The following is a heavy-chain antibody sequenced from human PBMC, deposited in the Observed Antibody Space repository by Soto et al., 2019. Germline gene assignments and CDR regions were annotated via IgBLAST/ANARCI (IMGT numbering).Heavy chain of an antibody. CDR3: AADYLRHNSLNGYYYSYGMDV. V-gene: IGHV3-23*01. J-gene: IGHJ6*02. D-gene: IGHD4-17*01. CDR2: IGTNGADK. Sequence: PGGSLRLSCAASGITFSTYAMSWVRQAPGKGLEWVSTIGTNGADKQYADFVKGRFTVSRDRSDGTLSLQMNSLRAEDTAVYYCAADYLRHNSLNGYYYSYGMDVWGQGTTVTVSS. CDR1: GITFSTYA.